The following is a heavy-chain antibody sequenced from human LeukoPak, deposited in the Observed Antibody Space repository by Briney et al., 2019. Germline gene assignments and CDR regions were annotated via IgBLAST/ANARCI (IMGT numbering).Heavy chain of an antibody. Sequence: ASVKVSCKASGYTFTGYYMHWVRQAPGQGLEWMGRINPNSGGTNYAQKFQGRVTMTRDTSISTAYMELSRPRSDDTAVYYCARVGSSSSRWDYWGQGTLVTVSS. J-gene: IGHJ4*02. CDR2: INPNSGGT. CDR1: GYTFTGYY. D-gene: IGHD6-6*01. CDR3: ARVGSSSSRWDY. V-gene: IGHV1-2*06.